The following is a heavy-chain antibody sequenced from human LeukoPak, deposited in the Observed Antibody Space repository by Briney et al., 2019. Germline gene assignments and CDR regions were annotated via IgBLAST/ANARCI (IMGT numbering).Heavy chain of an antibody. CDR2: IRYDGSDK. CDR1: GFTFSSYG. V-gene: IGHV3-30*02. CDR3: AKPEAPITIFGVVILHFDY. Sequence: GGSLRLSCAASGFTFSSYGMYWVRQAPGKGLEWLAFIRYDGSDKYYADSVKGRFTISRDNSKNTLYLQMNSLRAEDTAVYYCAKPEAPITIFGVVILHFDYWGQGTLVTVSS. J-gene: IGHJ4*02. D-gene: IGHD3-3*01.